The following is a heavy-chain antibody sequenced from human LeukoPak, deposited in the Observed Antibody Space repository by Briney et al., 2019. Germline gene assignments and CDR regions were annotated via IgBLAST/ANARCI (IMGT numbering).Heavy chain of an antibody. CDR1: GFTFSSYG. CDR3: AKDRNGVRPPYYFDY. Sequence: GGSLRLSCAASGFTFSSYGMHWVRQAPGKGLEWVAVISYDGSNKYYADSVKGRFTISRDNSKNTLYLQMNSLRAEDTAVYYCAKDRNGVRPPYYFDYWGQGTLVTVSS. CDR2: ISYDGSNK. D-gene: IGHD2-8*01. V-gene: IGHV3-30*18. J-gene: IGHJ4*02.